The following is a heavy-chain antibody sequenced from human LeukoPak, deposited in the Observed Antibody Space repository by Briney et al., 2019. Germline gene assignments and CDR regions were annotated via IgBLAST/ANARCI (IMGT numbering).Heavy chain of an antibody. V-gene: IGHV3-23*01. CDR1: GLTFSNYW. CDR3: AKGPRFLEWFNYY. D-gene: IGHD3-3*01. CDR2: ISGSGGST. J-gene: IGHJ4*02. Sequence: PGGSLRLSCAVSGLTFSNYWMHWVRQAPGKGLEWVSAISGSGGSTYYADSVKGRFTISRDNSKNTLYLQMNSLGAEDTAVYYCAKGPRFLEWFNYYWGQGTLVTVSS.